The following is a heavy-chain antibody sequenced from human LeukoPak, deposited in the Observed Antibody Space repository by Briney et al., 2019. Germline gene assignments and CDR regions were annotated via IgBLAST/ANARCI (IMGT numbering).Heavy chain of an antibody. Sequence: ASVKVSCKASGYTFTGYYMHWVRQAPGQGLEWMGWINPNSGDTNYTQKFQGRVTMTRDTSISTAYMELSRLRSDDTAVSYCASRQLTYNFDYWGQGTLVTVSS. CDR3: ASRQLTYNFDY. J-gene: IGHJ4*02. D-gene: IGHD1-1*01. V-gene: IGHV1-2*02. CDR1: GYTFTGYY. CDR2: INPNSGDT.